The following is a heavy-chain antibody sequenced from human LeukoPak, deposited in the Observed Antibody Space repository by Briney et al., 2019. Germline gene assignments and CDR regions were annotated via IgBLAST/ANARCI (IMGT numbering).Heavy chain of an antibody. CDR2: INPYNGYT. D-gene: IGHD5-12*01. CDR1: GYTFTDHF. V-gene: IGHV1-2*02. Sequence: ASVTVSCKSSGYTFTDHFIHWVRQAPGQGLEWVGEINPYNGYTKYAWRPQGRVTMTRDTSISTAFREVSRLTSDDPAVYYCARDYSLNDYYWGQGTLVTVAS. J-gene: IGHJ4*02. CDR3: ARDYSLNDYY.